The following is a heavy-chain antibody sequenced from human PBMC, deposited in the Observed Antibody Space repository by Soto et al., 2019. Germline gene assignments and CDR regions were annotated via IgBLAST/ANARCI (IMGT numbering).Heavy chain of an antibody. J-gene: IGHJ4*02. Sequence: ASVKVCSKERRLTLTYSALSWVGQAPGQGLEWMGWISAYNGNTNYAQKFQGRVTMTTDTSTSTAYMEVRSLSIDDTAVYFCARGGTPIDYGVQGTLVTVSS. V-gene: IGHV1-18*01. D-gene: IGHD3-16*01. CDR3: ARGGTPIDY. CDR1: RLTLTYSA. CDR2: ISAYNGNT.